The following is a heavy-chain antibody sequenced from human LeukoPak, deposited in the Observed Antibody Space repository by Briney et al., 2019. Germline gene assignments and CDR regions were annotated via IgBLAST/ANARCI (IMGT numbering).Heavy chain of an antibody. V-gene: IGHV3-21*01. CDR3: ARVGVRYSSGGTFDY. CDR2: ISSSSSYI. D-gene: IGHD6-19*01. CDR1: GFTFDDYA. J-gene: IGHJ4*02. Sequence: GRSLRLSCAASGFTFDDYAMPWVRHAPGKGLEWVSSISSSSSYIYYADSVKGRFTISRDNAKNSLYLQMNSLRAEDTAVYYCARVGVRYSSGGTFDYWGQGTLVTVSS.